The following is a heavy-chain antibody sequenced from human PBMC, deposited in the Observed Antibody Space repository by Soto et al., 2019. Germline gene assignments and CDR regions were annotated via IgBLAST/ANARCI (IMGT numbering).Heavy chain of an antibody. Sequence: SETLSLTCTVSGGSISSYYWSWIRQPPGKGLEWIGYIYYSGSTNYNPSLKSRVTISVDTSKNQFSLKLSSVTAADTAVYYCARGAGDFWSGYPVGAFDIWGQGTMVTVSS. V-gene: IGHV4-59*01. CDR3: ARGAGDFWSGYPVGAFDI. D-gene: IGHD3-3*01. J-gene: IGHJ3*02. CDR2: IYYSGST. CDR1: GGSISSYY.